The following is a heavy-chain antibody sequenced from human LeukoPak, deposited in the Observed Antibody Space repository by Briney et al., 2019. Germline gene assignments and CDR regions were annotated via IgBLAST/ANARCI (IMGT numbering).Heavy chain of an antibody. D-gene: IGHD6-13*01. J-gene: IGHJ4*02. V-gene: IGHV3-21*01. Sequence: PRGSLRLSCAASGFTFSSYEMNWVRQAPGKGLEWVSSIGGGGRYIYYADSMKGRFTISRDNAKNTLYLQMSSLRSEDTAVYYCVKDSSSWSRVFDSWGQGTLVTVSS. CDR1: GFTFSSYE. CDR3: VKDSSSWSRVFDS. CDR2: IGGGGRYI.